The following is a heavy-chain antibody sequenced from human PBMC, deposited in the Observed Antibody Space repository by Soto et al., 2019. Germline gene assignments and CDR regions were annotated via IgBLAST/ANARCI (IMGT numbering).Heavy chain of an antibody. Sequence: TETLSLTCTFSGGAISSSSYYWGWIRQPPGKGLEWIGSIYYSGSTYYNPSLKSRVTISVDTSKNKFSLKLSSVTAEDTAVYYCERKLICRSGWYSARGYYGMDVWGQGTTV. CDR3: ERKLICRSGWYSARGYYGMDV. D-gene: IGHD6-19*01. V-gene: IGHV4-39*01. CDR1: GGAISSSSYY. J-gene: IGHJ6*02. CDR2: IYYSGST.